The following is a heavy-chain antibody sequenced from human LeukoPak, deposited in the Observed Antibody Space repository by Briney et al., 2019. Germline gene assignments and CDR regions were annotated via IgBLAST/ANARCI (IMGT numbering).Heavy chain of an antibody. Sequence: ASVKVSCKASGYTFTGYYMHWVRQAPGQGLEWMGEIVPIYNKPKYAQNFQGRVTIIADETTSTVYMELSGLRPDDTAVYFCAREVWELTYFESWGQGTLVVVSS. CDR3: AREVWELTYFES. V-gene: IGHV1-46*01. CDR1: GYTFTGYY. CDR2: IVPIYNKP. D-gene: IGHD1-26*01. J-gene: IGHJ4*02.